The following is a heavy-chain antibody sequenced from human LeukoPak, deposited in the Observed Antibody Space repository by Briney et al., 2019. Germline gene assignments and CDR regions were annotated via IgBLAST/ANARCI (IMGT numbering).Heavy chain of an antibody. CDR1: GFTFSSYG. V-gene: IGHV3-30*18. J-gene: IGHJ6*03. D-gene: IGHD1-26*01. CDR2: ISYDGSNK. CDR3: AKDRGSYSYYYYYMDV. Sequence: PGGSLRLSCAASGFTFSSYGMHWVRQAPGKGLEWVAVISYDGSNKYYADSVKGRFTISRDNSKNTLYLQMNSLRAEDTAVYYCAKDRGSYSYYYYYMDVWGKGTTVTVSS.